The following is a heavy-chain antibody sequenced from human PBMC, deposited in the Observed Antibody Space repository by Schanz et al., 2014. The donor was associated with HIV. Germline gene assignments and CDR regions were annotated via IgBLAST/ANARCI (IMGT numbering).Heavy chain of an antibody. CDR3: VRAASFHFDKEGYYRNWYFDF. V-gene: IGHV1-8*02. D-gene: IGHD1-26*01. Sequence: QVQLVQSGPEVKKPGASVRVSCETSGYTFSDYDINWVRQAPGQGLEWMGWVNPESGNTGMADTFLGRLSLTRFTSTGTAYMELYSLRAEDTAIYYCVRAASFHFDKEGYYRNWYFDFWGRGTLVAVSS. J-gene: IGHJ2*01. CDR2: VNPESGNT. CDR1: GYTFSDYD.